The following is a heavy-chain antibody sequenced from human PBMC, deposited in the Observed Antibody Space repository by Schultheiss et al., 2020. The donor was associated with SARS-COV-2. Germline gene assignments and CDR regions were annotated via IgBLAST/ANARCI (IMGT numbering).Heavy chain of an antibody. V-gene: IGHV4-59*01. J-gene: IGHJ4*02. CDR1: GGSISSYY. Sequence: SETLSLTCTVSGGSISSYYWSLIRQPPGKGLEWIGYIYYSGSTYYNPSLKSRVTISVDTSKNQFSLKLSSVTAADTAVYYCARDGQLYGDYAFDYWGQGTLVTVSS. D-gene: IGHD4-17*01. CDR3: ARDGQLYGDYAFDY. CDR2: IYYSGST.